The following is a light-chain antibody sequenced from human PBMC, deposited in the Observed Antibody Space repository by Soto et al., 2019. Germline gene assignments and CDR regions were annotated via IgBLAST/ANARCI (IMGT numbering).Light chain of an antibody. V-gene: IGLV2-14*01. Sequence: QSVLTQPASVSGSPGQSITISCTGTSNDVGTYNYVSWYQQHPGKAPKLMIYEVSNRPSGVSNRFSGSKSGNTASLTISGLQAEDEADYYCSSYTSSTSYVFGTGTKLTVL. CDR3: SSYTSSTSYV. CDR2: EVS. CDR1: SNDVGTYNY. J-gene: IGLJ1*01.